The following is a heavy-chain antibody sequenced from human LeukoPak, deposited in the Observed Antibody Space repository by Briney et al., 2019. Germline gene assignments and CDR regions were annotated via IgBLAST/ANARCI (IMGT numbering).Heavy chain of an antibody. Sequence: GGSLRLSCAASGFTFSNYAMSWVRQAPGKGLEWVSVISDSGGNAFYADSVRGRFTISRDNSKNTLYLEMNSLRAEDTAVYYCAKDAGTGTYFDYWGRGTLVTVSS. J-gene: IGHJ4*02. CDR2: ISDSGGNA. V-gene: IGHV3-23*01. CDR3: AKDAGTGTYFDY. D-gene: IGHD1-1*01. CDR1: GFTFSNYA.